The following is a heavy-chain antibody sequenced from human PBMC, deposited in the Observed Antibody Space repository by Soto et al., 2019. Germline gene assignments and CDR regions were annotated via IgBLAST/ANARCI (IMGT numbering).Heavy chain of an antibody. D-gene: IGHD2-21*02. J-gene: IGHJ4*02. CDR2: INPSGGRT. CDR3: ARTYCAADCPRRDFDY. CDR1: GYTFTRYY. V-gene: IGHV1-46*01. Sequence: ASVKVSCKASGYTFTRYYMHWVRQAPGQGLEWMGIINPSGGRTSYAQKFQDRVTMTRDTSTNTVYMELSSLRSDDTAVYYCARTYCAADCPRRDFDYWGQGTLVTVSS.